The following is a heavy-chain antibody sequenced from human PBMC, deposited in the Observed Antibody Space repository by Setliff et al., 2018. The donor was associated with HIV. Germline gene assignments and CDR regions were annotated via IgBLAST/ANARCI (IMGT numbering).Heavy chain of an antibody. V-gene: IGHV4-39*01. D-gene: IGHD5-18*01. CDR2: IYYSGST. CDR3: ARRQQLWLLYAFDI. CDR1: GGSISSSSYY. Sequence: SETLSLTCTVSGGSISSSSYYWGWIRQPPGKGLEWIGSIYYSGSTYYNPSLKSRVTISVDTSKDQFSLKLSSVTAADTAVYYCARRQQLWLLYAFDIWGQGTMVTVSS. J-gene: IGHJ3*02.